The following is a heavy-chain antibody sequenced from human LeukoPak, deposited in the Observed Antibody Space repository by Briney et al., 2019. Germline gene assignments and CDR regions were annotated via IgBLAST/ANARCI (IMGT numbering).Heavy chain of an antibody. CDR2: FDPEDGET. Sequence: GASVKVSCKVSGYTLTELSMHWVRQAPGKGLEWMGGFDPEDGETIYAQKFQGRVTMTEDTSTDTAYMELSSLRSEDTAVYYCAIGGYYDSSGSPPDYWGQGTLVTVSS. CDR3: AIGGYYDSSGSPPDY. D-gene: IGHD3-22*01. V-gene: IGHV1-24*01. CDR1: GYTLTELS. J-gene: IGHJ4*02.